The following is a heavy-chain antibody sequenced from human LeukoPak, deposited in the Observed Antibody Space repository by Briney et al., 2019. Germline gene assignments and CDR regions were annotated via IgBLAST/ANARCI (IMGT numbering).Heavy chain of an antibody. V-gene: IGHV4-59*01. D-gene: IGHD1-26*01. CDR2: IFGSGSS. CDR1: GGPISDYY. J-gene: IGHJ3*02. CDR3: AREKDTGSNHAKIRYDI. Sequence: SETLSLTCTVSGGPISDYYWSWIRQPPGKGLEWVGWIFGSGSSNYNPSLKSQLTIAVDTSNDQFSLKLTSATTADTAVYYCAREKDTGSNHAKIRYDIWGQGTIVTVSS.